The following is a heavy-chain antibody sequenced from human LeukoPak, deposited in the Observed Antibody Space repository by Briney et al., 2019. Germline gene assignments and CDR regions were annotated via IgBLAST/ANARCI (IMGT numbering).Heavy chain of an antibody. D-gene: IGHD2-21*02. CDR2: IYYSGST. V-gene: IGHV4-39*01. J-gene: IGHJ5*02. Sequence: SETLSLTCTGSGGSINRSSYYWGWIRQPPGKGLEWIGSIYYSGSTYYNPSLKSRVTISVDTSKNQFSLKLSSVTAADTAVYYTARLCGARLGDGFDPWGQGTLVTVSS. CDR3: ARLCGARLGDGFDP. CDR1: GGSINRSSYY.